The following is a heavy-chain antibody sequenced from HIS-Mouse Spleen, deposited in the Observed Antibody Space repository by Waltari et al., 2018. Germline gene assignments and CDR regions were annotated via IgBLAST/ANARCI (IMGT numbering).Heavy chain of an antibody. J-gene: IGHJ2*01. D-gene: IGHD6-13*01. V-gene: IGHV4-39*07. CDR3: AREIPYSSSWYDWYFDL. Sequence: QLQLQESGPGLVKPSETLSLTCTVSGGSISSSSYYWGWIRQPPGKGLEWIGSIYYSGSTYCSPSPKRQVTISVDTSKNQFSLKLSSVTAADTAVYYCAREIPYSSSWYDWYFDLWGRGTLVTVSS. CDR1: GGSISSSSYY. CDR2: IYYSGST.